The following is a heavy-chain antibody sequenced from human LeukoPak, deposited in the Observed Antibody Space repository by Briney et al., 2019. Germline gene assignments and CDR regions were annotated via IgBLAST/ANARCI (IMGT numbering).Heavy chain of an antibody. CDR2: VYYSGST. J-gene: IGHJ4*02. D-gene: IGHD1-14*01. CDR3: ARHYISGYFFDY. CDR1: GGSISSYY. Sequence: PSETLSLTCSVSGGSISSYYWSFIRQPPGKGLEWIGYVYYSGSTNYNPSLKSRVTISVDTSKNQFSLKLSSVTAADTAVHYCARHYISGYFFDYWGQGTLVTVSS. V-gene: IGHV4-59*08.